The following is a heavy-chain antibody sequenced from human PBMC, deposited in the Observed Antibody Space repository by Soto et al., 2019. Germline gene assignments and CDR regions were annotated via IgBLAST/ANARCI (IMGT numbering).Heavy chain of an antibody. Sequence: SETLSLTCTVSGGSVRSGDYYWSWIRQPPGKGLEWIGYIYYSGSTNYNPSLKSRVSISLDTSKSQFSLRLTSVTAADTAVYYCARIPVDTYMINWFDPWGQGTLVTVSS. D-gene: IGHD5-18*01. CDR2: IYYSGST. CDR1: GGSVRSGDYY. CDR3: ARIPVDTYMINWFDP. V-gene: IGHV4-61*08. J-gene: IGHJ5*02.